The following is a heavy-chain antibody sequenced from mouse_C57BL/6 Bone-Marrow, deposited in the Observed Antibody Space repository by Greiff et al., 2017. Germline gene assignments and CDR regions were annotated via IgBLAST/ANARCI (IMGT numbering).Heavy chain of an antibody. D-gene: IGHD2-3*01. J-gene: IGHJ1*03. CDR1: GYTFTSYW. Sequence: QVQLQQPGAELVRPGTSVKLSCKASGYTFTSYWMHWVKQRPGQGLEWIGVIDPSDSYTNYNQKFKGKAPLTVDTSSSTAYMQLSSLTSEDSAVYYCGMMVTPHWYFDVWGTGTTVTVSS. V-gene: IGHV1-59*01. CDR3: GMMVTPHWYFDV. CDR2: IDPSDSYT.